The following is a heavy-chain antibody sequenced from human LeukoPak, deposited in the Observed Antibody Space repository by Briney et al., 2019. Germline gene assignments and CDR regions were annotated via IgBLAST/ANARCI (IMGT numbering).Heavy chain of an antibody. V-gene: IGHV3-23*01. Sequence: GGTLRLSCAASGFTFSSYSMSWVRQAPGKGLEWVSAISGSGGSTYYADSVKGRFTISRDNSKNTLYLQMNSLRAEDTAVYYCAKGPRSSWSLNWFDPWGQGTLVTVSS. CDR3: AKGPRSSWSLNWFDP. CDR1: GFTFSSYS. D-gene: IGHD6-13*01. CDR2: ISGSGGST. J-gene: IGHJ5*02.